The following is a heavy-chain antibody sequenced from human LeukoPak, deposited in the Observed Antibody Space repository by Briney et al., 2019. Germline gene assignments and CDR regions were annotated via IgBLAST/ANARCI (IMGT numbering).Heavy chain of an antibody. Sequence: PSETLSLTCTVSGGSISSYYWSWIRQPAGKGLEWIGRIFSSGSSNYNPSLKSRVTMSVDTSKNQFSLNLSSVTAADTAVYYCARERSGKSYDRSGYYYESHYYFDYWGQGTLVTVSS. J-gene: IGHJ4*02. V-gene: IGHV4-4*07. CDR1: GGSISSYY. CDR3: ARERSGKSYDRSGYYYESHYYFDY. D-gene: IGHD3-22*01. CDR2: IFSSGSS.